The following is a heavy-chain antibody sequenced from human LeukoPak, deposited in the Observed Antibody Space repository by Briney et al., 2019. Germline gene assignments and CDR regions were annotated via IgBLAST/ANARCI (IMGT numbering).Heavy chain of an antibody. J-gene: IGHJ4*02. CDR3: ARGVEPLAANTLAY. Sequence: GGSLRLSCAASGVTLSSNYMSWVRQAPGKGLEWVSVIYSGGSTYYADSVKGRFTISRDNSKNTLYLEMNSLSPDDTAVYYCARGVEPLAANTLAYWGQGTLVTVSS. D-gene: IGHD1-14*01. CDR2: IYSGGST. CDR1: GVTLSSNY. V-gene: IGHV3-53*01.